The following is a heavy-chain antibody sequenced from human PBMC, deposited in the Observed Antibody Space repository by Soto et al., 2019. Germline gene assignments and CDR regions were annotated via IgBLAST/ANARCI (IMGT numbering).Heavy chain of an antibody. V-gene: IGHV3-53*01. CDR3: ARDKGLGISMVRGVVMTVGNGVDV. D-gene: IGHD3-10*01. CDR1: GFTVSDNY. J-gene: IGHJ6*02. Sequence: PGGSLRLSCAVSGFTVSDNYMIWVRQAPGKCLEWVSVIYGDGSTYYADSVKGRFTISRDNSKNTVFLQMSSLRAEDTAMYYCARDKGLGISMVRGVVMTVGNGVDVWGQGXTVTVYS. CDR2: IYGDGST.